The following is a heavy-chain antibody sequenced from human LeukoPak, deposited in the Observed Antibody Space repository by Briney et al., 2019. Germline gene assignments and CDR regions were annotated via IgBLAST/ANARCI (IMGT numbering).Heavy chain of an antibody. J-gene: IGHJ5*02. D-gene: IGHD2-21*02. CDR2: ISAYNGNT. Sequence: ASVKVSCKASGYTFTSYGISWVRQAPGQGLEWMGWISAYNGNTNYAQKLQGRVTMTTDTSTSTAYMELRSLRSDDTAVYYCARDPEQYCGGDCYSNRFNPWGQGTLVTVSS. CDR1: GYTFTSYG. CDR3: ARDPEQYCGGDCYSNRFNP. V-gene: IGHV1-18*01.